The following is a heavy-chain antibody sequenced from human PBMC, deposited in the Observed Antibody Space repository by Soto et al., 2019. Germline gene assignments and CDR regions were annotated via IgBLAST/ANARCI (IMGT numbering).Heavy chain of an antibody. Sequence: GGSLRLSSAASGFTFSSYGMHWVRQAPGKGLEWVAVIWYDGSNKYYADSVKGRFTISRDNSKNTLYLQMNSLRAEDTAVYYCARDLDSSGYYYSTWGQGTLVTVSS. D-gene: IGHD3-22*01. CDR2: IWYDGSNK. CDR1: GFTFSSYG. CDR3: ARDLDSSGYYYST. V-gene: IGHV3-33*01. J-gene: IGHJ5*02.